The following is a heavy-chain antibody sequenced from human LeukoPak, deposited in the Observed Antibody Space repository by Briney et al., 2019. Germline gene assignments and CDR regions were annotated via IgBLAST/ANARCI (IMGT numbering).Heavy chain of an antibody. Sequence: PGGSLRLSCAASGFTFSSYWMSWVRQAPGKGLEWVANIKQDGSEKYYVDSVKGRFTTSRDNAKNSLYLQMNSLRAEDTAVYYCASSMIVGGQDAFDIWGQGTMVTVSS. CDR3: ASSMIVGGQDAFDI. CDR2: IKQDGSEK. CDR1: GFTFSSYW. D-gene: IGHD3-22*01. J-gene: IGHJ3*02. V-gene: IGHV3-7*01.